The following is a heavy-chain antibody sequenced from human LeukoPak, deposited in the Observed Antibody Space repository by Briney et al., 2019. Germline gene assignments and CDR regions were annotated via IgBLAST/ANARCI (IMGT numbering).Heavy chain of an antibody. Sequence: SVKVSCKASGGTFSSYAISWVRQAPGQGLEWMEGIIPIFGTANYAQKFQGRVTITADESTSTAYMELSSLRSEDTAVYYCARDWPPRPYFDAFDIWGQGTMVTVSS. J-gene: IGHJ3*02. CDR3: ARDWPPRPYFDAFDI. CDR2: IIPIFGTA. V-gene: IGHV1-69*13. D-gene: IGHD2/OR15-2a*01. CDR1: GGTFSSYA.